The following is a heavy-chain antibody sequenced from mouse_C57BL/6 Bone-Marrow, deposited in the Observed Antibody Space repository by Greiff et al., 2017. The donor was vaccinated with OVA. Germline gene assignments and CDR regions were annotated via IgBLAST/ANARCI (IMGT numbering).Heavy chain of an antibody. D-gene: IGHD2-5*01. CDR2: IDPANGNT. Sequence: EVKLQQSVAELVRPGASVKLSCTASGFNIKNTYMHWVKQRPEQGLEWIGRIDPANGNTKYAPKFQGKATITADTSSNTAYLQLSSLTSEDTAIYYCAKAYYSNYGAMDYWGQGTSVTVSS. J-gene: IGHJ4*01. V-gene: IGHV14-3*01. CDR3: AKAYYSNYGAMDY. CDR1: GFNIKNTY.